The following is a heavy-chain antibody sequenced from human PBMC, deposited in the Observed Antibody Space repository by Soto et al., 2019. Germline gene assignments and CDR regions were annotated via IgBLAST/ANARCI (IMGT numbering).Heavy chain of an antibody. J-gene: IGHJ6*02. CDR3: ARLHQLVGVANYYYYGMDV. CDR1: GYSFTSYW. D-gene: IGHD6-6*01. CDR2: IDPSDSYT. Sequence: SGESLKISCKGSGYSFTSYWISWVRQMPGKGLEWMGRIDPSDSYTNYSPSFQGHVTISADKSISTAYLQWSSLKAADTAMYYCARLHQLVGVANYYYYGMDVWGQGTTVTVSS. V-gene: IGHV5-10-1*01.